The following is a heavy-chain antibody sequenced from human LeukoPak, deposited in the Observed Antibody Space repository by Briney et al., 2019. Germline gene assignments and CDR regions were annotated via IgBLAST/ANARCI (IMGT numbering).Heavy chain of an antibody. J-gene: IGHJ4*02. CDR2: IYYSGST. D-gene: IGHD5-18*01. CDR1: GGSISSYY. CDR3: ARARGYSYGGFDY. Sequence: SETLSLTCTVSGGSISSYYWSWIRQPPGKGLEWIGYIYYSGSTNYNPSLKSRVTISVDTSKNQFSLKPSSVTAADTAVYYCARARGYSYGGFDYWGQGTLVTVSS. V-gene: IGHV4-59*01.